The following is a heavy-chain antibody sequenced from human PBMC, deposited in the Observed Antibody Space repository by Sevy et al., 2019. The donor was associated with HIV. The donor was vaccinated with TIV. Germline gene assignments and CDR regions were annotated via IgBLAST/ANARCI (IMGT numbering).Heavy chain of an antibody. J-gene: IGHJ6*02. V-gene: IGHV3-23*01. CDR1: GFTFTIYA. Sequence: GGSLRLSCAASGFTFTIYAMTWVRQAPGRGLEWVSVISGSGASTYYTDSVKGRFTISRDNSKNMLYLQMNSLRAEDTAVYYCAKDFTGYNGMDVWGQGTMVTVSS. CDR2: ISGSGAST. D-gene: IGHD3-9*01. CDR3: AKDFTGYNGMDV.